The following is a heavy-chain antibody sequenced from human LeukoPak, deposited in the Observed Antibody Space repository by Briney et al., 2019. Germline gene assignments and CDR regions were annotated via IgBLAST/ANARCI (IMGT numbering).Heavy chain of an antibody. Sequence: GGSLRLSCAASGFTFSSYAMSWVRQAPGKGLEWVSAISGSGGSTYYADSVKGRLTISRDNSKNTLYLQMNSLRAEDTAIYYCAKDQRYSSGWDAFDIWGQGTMVTVSS. CDR2: ISGSGGST. CDR1: GFTFSSYA. J-gene: IGHJ3*02. CDR3: AKDQRYSSGWDAFDI. D-gene: IGHD6-19*01. V-gene: IGHV3-23*01.